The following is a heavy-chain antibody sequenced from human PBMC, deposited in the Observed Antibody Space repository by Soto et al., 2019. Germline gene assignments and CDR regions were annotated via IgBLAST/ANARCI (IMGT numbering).Heavy chain of an antibody. V-gene: IGHV3-23*01. CDR1: GFTFSSYA. CDR3: AKTANGWFSAFDI. J-gene: IGHJ3*02. D-gene: IGHD6-19*01. CDR2: ISGSGGTT. Sequence: EVQLLESGGGLVQPGGSLRLSCAASGFTFSSYAMSWVRQAPGKGREWVSAISGSGGTTYYADFVKGRFTFSRDNSKNTLYLQMNSLRAEDTAVYYCAKTANGWFSAFDIWGQGTMVTVSS.